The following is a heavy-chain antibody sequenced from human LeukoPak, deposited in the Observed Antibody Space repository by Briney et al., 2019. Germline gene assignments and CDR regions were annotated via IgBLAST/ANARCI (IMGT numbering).Heavy chain of an antibody. CDR1: GGSISHYY. CDR3: AREDPQTTVPEGMDV. D-gene: IGHD4-17*01. J-gene: IGHJ6*02. Sequence: KPSETLSLTCTVSGGSISHYYWSWIRQSPGKGLEWIGYSYYSGTTNYNPSLKSRVTISVDTSRNQFSLQLRSVTAADTAVYYCAREDPQTTVPEGMDVWGQGTTVIVSS. CDR2: SYYSGTT. V-gene: IGHV4-59*01.